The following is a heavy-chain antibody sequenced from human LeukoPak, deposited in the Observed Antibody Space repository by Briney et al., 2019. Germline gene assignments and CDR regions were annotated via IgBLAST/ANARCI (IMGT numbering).Heavy chain of an antibody. CDR2: INGGGVST. CDR1: GFTFSSYA. CDR3: AKIGGVIVF. D-gene: IGHD3-16*02. Sequence: GGSLRLSCAASGFTFSSYAMTWVRQAPGKGLEWVSAINGGGVSTYYADSVKGRFTISRDNSKNTLYLQMSGLRAEDTAVYYCAKIGGVIVFWGQGTLVTVSS. J-gene: IGHJ4*02. V-gene: IGHV3-23*01.